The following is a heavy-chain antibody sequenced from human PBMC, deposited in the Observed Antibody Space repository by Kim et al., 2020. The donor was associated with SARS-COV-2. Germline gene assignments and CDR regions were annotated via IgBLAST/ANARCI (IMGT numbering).Heavy chain of an antibody. CDR1: GFTFSSYA. CDR3: AKERLPAVGGVIQEKGY. J-gene: IGHJ4*03. V-gene: IGHV3-23*01. Sequence: GGSLRLSCAVSGFTFSSYAMSWVRQAPGKGPEWISAISAGSGGIYYADSVKGRFTISRDNSKNTLSLQMNGLRTEDTAVYYFAKERLPAVGGVIQEKGY. D-gene: IGHD3-10*01. CDR2: ISAGSGGI.